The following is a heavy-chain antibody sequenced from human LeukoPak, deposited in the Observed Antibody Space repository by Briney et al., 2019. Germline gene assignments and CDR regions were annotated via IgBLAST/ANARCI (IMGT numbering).Heavy chain of an antibody. D-gene: IGHD3-22*01. CDR3: ARPYYYDSSGYLHAFDI. CDR2: IYYSGST. Sequence: SETLSLTCTVSGGSISSYYWSWIRQPPGKGLEWIGYIYYSGSTNYNPSLKSRVTISVDTSKNQFSLKLSSVTAADTAVYYCARPYYYDSSGYLHAFDIWGQGTMVTVSS. CDR1: GGSISSYY. V-gene: IGHV4-59*08. J-gene: IGHJ3*02.